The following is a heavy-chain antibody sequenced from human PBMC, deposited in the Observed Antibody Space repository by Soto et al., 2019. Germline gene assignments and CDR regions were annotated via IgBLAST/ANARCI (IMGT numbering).Heavy chain of an antibody. V-gene: IGHV6-1*01. J-gene: IGHJ5*02. D-gene: IGHD6-19*01. CDR3: ERDEYTSGWYRFDP. CDR1: GDSVSSNSAA. Sequence: SQTLSLTCAISGDSVSSNSAAWNWIRQSPSRGLEWLGRTYYRSKWYNDYAVSVKSRITINPDTSKNQFSLQLNSVTPEDTAVFYCERDEYTSGWYRFDPWGQGILVTVSS. CDR2: TYYRSKWYN.